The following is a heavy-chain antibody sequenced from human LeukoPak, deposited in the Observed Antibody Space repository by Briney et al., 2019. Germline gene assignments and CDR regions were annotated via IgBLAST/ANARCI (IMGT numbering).Heavy chain of an antibody. CDR1: GFTFSSYA. V-gene: IGHV3-23*01. J-gene: IGHJ4*02. CDR3: AREGSSWRREYYFDY. CDR2: ISGSGGST. D-gene: IGHD6-13*01. Sequence: PGGSLRLSCAASGFTFSSYAMSWVRQAPGKGLEWVSAISGSGGSTYYADSVKGRFTISRDNSKNTLYLQMNSLRAEDTAVYYCAREGSSWRREYYFDYWGQGTLVTVSS.